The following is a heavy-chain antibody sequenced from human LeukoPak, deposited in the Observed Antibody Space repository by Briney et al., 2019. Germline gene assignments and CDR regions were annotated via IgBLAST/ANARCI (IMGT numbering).Heavy chain of an antibody. Sequence: ASVKVSXKASGYTFTSYGISWVRQAPGQGLEWMGWISAYNGNTNYAQKLQGRVTMTTDTSTSTAYMELRSLRSDDTAVYYCARGWTYYDFWSGYYNWFDPWGQGTLVTVSS. CDR2: ISAYNGNT. CDR3: ARGWTYYDFWSGYYNWFDP. J-gene: IGHJ5*02. CDR1: GYTFTSYG. D-gene: IGHD3-3*01. V-gene: IGHV1-18*01.